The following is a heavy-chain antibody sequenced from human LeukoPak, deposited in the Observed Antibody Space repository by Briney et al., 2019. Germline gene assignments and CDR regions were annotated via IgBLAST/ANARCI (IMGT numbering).Heavy chain of an antibody. Sequence: GGSLRLSCAASGFIFSDYYMSWMRQAPGKGLEWLSYIDGSSSRTNYADSVKGRFTISRDNVKNSLYLQMNSLRAEDTAVYFCARRGTDYCTPSSCHPNWFAPWGQGTRSPSPQ. J-gene: IGHJ5*02. CDR1: GFIFSDYY. CDR3: ARRGTDYCTPSSCHPNWFAP. CDR2: IDGSSSRT. V-gene: IGHV3-11*03. D-gene: IGHD4-11*01.